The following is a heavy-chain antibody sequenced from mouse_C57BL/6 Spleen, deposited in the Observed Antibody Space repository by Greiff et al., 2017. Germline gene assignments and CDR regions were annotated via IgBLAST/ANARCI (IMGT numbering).Heavy chain of an antibody. V-gene: IGHV1-15*01. CDR2: IDPETGGT. J-gene: IGHJ1*03. Sequence: QVQLQQSGAELVRPGASVTLSCKASGYTFTDYEMHWVKQTPVHGLEWIGAIDPETGGTAYNQKFKGKAILTADKSSSTAYMELRSLTSEDSAVYYCTRRHYYGSSYWYFDGWGTGTTVTVSS. CDR3: TRRHYYGSSYWYFDG. CDR1: GYTFTDYE. D-gene: IGHD1-1*01.